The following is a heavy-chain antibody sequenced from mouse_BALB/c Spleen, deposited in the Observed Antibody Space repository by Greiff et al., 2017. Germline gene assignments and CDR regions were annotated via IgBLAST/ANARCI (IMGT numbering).Heavy chain of an antibody. CDR1: GFTFSSYA. Sequence: EVKVVESGGGLVKPGGSLKLSCAASGFTFSSYAMSWVRQSPEKRLEWVAEISSGGSYTYYPDTVTGRFTISRDNAKNTLYLEMSSLRSEDTAMYYCASREDYGNRDAMDDWGQGTSVTVSS. D-gene: IGHD2-1*01. V-gene: IGHV5-9-4*01. CDR2: ISSGGSYT. CDR3: ASREDYGNRDAMDD. J-gene: IGHJ4*01.